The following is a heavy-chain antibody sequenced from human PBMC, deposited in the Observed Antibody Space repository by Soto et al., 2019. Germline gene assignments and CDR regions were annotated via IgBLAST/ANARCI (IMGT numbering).Heavy chain of an antibody. Sequence: AESLNISFQGSGYSFNSYFITWVRQMPGKGLEWMGKIDPSDSYTDYSPSFQGHVTFSVDKSINTAYLHWSSLKASETAIYYCARLWGLTHILWGRGTMVAVS. CDR2: IDPSDSYT. V-gene: IGHV5-10-1*01. CDR1: GYSFNSYF. J-gene: IGHJ3*01. CDR3: ARLWGLTHIL. D-gene: IGHD1-20*01.